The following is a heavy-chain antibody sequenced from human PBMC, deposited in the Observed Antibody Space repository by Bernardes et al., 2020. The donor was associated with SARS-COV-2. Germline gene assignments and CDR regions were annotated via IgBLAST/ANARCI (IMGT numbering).Heavy chain of an antibody. CDR2: IFYDEV. D-gene: IGHD7-27*01. CDR1: GDSMTNSY. CDR3: ARGASLLGIKDFYYYHYMDV. V-gene: IGHV4-59*08. Sequence: SEPLSLTCSVGGDSMTNSYWNWIRQSPGRGLEWLGDIFYDEVKYNPSLRGRITLSLDMSKNQLHLRLTTVTAADAGVYYCARGASLLGIKDFYYYHYMDVWGKGTTVTISS. J-gene: IGHJ6*03.